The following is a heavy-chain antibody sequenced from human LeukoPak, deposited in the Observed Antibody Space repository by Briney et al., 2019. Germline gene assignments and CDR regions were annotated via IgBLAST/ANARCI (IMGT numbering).Heavy chain of an antibody. CDR3: ARGLRVRGVITSINWFDP. Sequence: SETLSLTCTVSGGSISSYYWSWIRQPPGKGLEWIGYIYYSGSTNYNPSLKSRVTISVDTSKNQFSLKVTSVTAADTAVYYCARGLRVRGVITSINWFDPWGQGTLVTVSS. V-gene: IGHV4-59*12. D-gene: IGHD3-10*01. CDR2: IYYSGST. CDR1: GGSISSYY. J-gene: IGHJ5*02.